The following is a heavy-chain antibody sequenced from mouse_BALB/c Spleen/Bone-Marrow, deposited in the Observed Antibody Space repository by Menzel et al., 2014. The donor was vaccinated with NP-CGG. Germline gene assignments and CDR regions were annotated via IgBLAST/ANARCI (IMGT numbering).Heavy chain of an antibody. D-gene: IGHD1-1*01. V-gene: IGHV1S81*02. CDR2: SNPSNGGS. Sequence: QLQASGAELVKPRASVKLFCKASGYTFSNYYMYWVKQRPGQGLEWIGESNPSNGGSNFNEKFKSKATLTVDKSSSTAYMQLSSLTSEDSAVYYCTRSNYGYWYFDVWGAGTTVTVSS. J-gene: IGHJ1*01. CDR1: GYTFSNYY. CDR3: TRSNYGYWYFDV.